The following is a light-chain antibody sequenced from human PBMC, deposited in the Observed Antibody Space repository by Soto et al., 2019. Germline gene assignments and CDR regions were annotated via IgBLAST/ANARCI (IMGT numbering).Light chain of an antibody. CDR3: SSYTSSTILEV. V-gene: IGLV2-14*01. CDR2: EVS. J-gene: IGLJ3*02. Sequence: QSALTQPASVSGSPGQSITISCTGTSSDVGGYKYVSWYQQHPGKAPKLMIYEVSNRPSGVSNRFSGSKSGNTASLTISGLQAEDEADYYCSSYTSSTILEVFGGGTKLTVL. CDR1: SSDVGGYKY.